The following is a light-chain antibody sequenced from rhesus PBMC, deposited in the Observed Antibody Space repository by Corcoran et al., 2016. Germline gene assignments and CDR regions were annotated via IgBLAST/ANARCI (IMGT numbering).Light chain of an antibody. Sequence: QVILTQSPATLSLSPGERATLSCRASQSVSSYLAWYQQKPGQAPRLLIYGASSRATGIPDRFSGSGSGTDFPLTISSLEPEDVGVYHCYQHSSGLTFGGGTKVEIK. CDR1: QSVSSY. CDR3: YQHSSGLT. V-gene: IGKV3-10*01. CDR2: GAS. J-gene: IGKJ4*01.